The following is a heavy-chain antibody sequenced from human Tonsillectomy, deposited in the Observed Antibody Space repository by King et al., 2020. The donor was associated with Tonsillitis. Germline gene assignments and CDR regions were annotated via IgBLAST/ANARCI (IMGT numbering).Heavy chain of an antibody. J-gene: IGHJ4*02. Sequence: TLKESGPTLVKPTQTLTLTCTFSGFSLSSTGVSMGWIRQPPKKALEWLALIFWNGARRYNPSLKNRLTITKDTSENQVVLTMTNMDPLDTATCYCSHCVPGGPPHYFDDWGQGILVTVSS. CDR1: GFSLSSTGVS. V-gene: IGHV2-5*01. CDR2: IFWNGAR. CDR3: SHCVPGGPPHYFDD. D-gene: IGHD3-16*01.